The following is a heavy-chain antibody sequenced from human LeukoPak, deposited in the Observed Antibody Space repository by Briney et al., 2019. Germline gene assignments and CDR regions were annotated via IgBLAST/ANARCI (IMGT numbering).Heavy chain of an antibody. D-gene: IGHD2-15*01. CDR3: ARDEGWSYFDY. J-gene: IGHJ4*02. CDR1: GGSISSYY. CDR2: IYYSGST. V-gene: IGHV4-59*01. Sequence: SETLSLTCTVSGGSISSYYWSWIRQPPGKGLEWIGYIYYSGSTNYNPSLKSRVTISVDTSKYQFSLKLSSVTAADTAVYYCARDEGWSYFDYWGQGTLVTVSS.